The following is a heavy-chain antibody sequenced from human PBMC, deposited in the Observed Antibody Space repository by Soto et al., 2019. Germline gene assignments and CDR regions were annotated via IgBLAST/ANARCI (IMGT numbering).Heavy chain of an antibody. D-gene: IGHD1-20*01. CDR1: GYTFTSYD. CDR3: ASHTHWYGAFDI. J-gene: IGHJ3*02. Sequence: QVQLVQSGAEVKKPGASVKVSCKASGYTFTSYDINWVRQATGQGLEWMGWMNPNSGNTGYAQKFQGRVTMTRNTSSSKAYMELSSLRSEETAVYYCASHTHWYGAFDIWGQGTMVTVSS. V-gene: IGHV1-8*01. CDR2: MNPNSGNT.